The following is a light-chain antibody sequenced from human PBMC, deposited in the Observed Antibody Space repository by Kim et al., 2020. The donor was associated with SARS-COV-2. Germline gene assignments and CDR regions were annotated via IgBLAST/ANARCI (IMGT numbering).Light chain of an antibody. CDR1: QVSNNY. V-gene: IGKV1-27*01. CDR3: QKYDSAPWT. CDR2: GAS. Sequence: AAVGDRVTITCRASQVSNNYLAWYQQKPGKAPTVLSYGASTLHSGVPSRFSGSGSGTDFTLTISSLQPEDVGTYYCQKYDSAPWTFGHGTKVDIK. J-gene: IGKJ1*01.